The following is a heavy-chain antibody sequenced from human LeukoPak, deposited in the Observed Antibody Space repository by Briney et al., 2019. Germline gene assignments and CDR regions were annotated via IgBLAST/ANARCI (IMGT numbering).Heavy chain of an antibody. D-gene: IGHD2-8*01. CDR3: SRENGAFSPFGY. CDR2: ISLAGLT. J-gene: IGHJ4*02. CDR1: GGSISNTNW. V-gene: IGHV4-4*02. Sequence: SETLSLTCGVSGGSISNTNWWSWVRQPPGQGLEWIGEISLAGLTHYNPSLESRVTVSLDKSKNQLSLNLTSVTAADTAVYYCSRENGAFSPFGYWGQGTLVTVLS.